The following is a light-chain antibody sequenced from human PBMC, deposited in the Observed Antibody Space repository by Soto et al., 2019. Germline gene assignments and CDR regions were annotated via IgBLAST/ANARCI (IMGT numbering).Light chain of an antibody. CDR1: QSVSSN. V-gene: IGKV3-15*01. CDR2: GAS. CDR3: QQYNNWPPYT. J-gene: IGKJ2*01. Sequence: EIVMTQSPATLSVSPGERATLSCRASQSVSSNLAWYQQKPAQAPRLLIYGASTRATGIPARFSGSGSVTEFTLTISSRQSEDFAVYYCQQYNNWPPYTFGQGTKLEIK.